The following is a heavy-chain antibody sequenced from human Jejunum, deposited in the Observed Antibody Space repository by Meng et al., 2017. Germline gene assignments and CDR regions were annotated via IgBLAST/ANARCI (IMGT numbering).Heavy chain of an antibody. CDR3: ARDDGIRTVDY. V-gene: IGHV3-7*01. D-gene: IGHD1-1*01. CDR2: INKDGSDK. Sequence: GGSLRLSCAASGFTFTNYWMSWVRQAPGRGLEWVANINKDGSDKYYVDSVKGRFTISRDNAKNSLYLQMNGLRVEDTAVYYCARDDGIRTVDYWGQGTLVTVSS. J-gene: IGHJ4*02. CDR1: GFTFTNYW.